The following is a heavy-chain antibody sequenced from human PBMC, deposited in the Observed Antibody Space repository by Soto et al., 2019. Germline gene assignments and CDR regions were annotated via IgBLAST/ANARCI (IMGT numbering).Heavy chain of an antibody. CDR1: QYNFMNFW. J-gene: IGHJ3*02. Sequence: PGESLKISCKGSQYNFMNFWVGWVRQMPGKGLEWMGRIDPSDSYTNYSPSFQGHVTISADKSISTAYLQWSSLKASDTAMYYCARQRQDYDFWSGYSPPGAFDIWGQGTMVTVSS. CDR3: ARQRQDYDFWSGYSPPGAFDI. V-gene: IGHV5-10-1*01. D-gene: IGHD3-3*01. CDR2: IDPSDSYT.